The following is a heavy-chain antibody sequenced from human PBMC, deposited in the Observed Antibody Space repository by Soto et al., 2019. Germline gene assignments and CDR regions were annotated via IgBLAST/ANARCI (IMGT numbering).Heavy chain of an antibody. J-gene: IGHJ5*01. CDR3: AREGALRPFYS. CDR2: ISGSSIYI. V-gene: IGHV3-21*01. CDR1: GFTFSNYN. Sequence: GGSLRLSCVASGFTFSNYNMNWVRQAPGKGLEWVSHISGSSIYIHYADSVRGRFTISRDNAKNSVYLQMDSLRVEDTAVYYCAREGALRPFYSWGQGALVTVSS.